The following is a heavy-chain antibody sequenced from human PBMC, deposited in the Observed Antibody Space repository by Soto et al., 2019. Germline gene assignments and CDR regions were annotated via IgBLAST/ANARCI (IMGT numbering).Heavy chain of an antibody. V-gene: IGHV3-23*01. Sequence: EVQLLESGGGLVQPGGSPRLSCAASGFTFSSYAMSWVRQAPGKGLEWVSAISGSGGSTYYADSVKGRFTISRDNSKNTLYLQMNSLRAEDTAVYYCAKVTMIVPVVDYWGQGTLVTVSS. CDR2: ISGSGGST. J-gene: IGHJ4*02. CDR1: GFTFSSYA. D-gene: IGHD3-22*01. CDR3: AKVTMIVPVVDY.